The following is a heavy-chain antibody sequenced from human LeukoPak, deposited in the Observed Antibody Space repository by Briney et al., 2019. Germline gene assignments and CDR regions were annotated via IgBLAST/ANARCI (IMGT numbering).Heavy chain of an antibody. V-gene: IGHV1-18*04. Sequence: GASVKVSCKASGYTFTSYYMHWVRQAPGQGPEWMGWISAYTGKTKYAQNFQGRVSMTTDTSTATAYMELRGLKFDDTAVYYCARDYFGSGRNIDYWGQGTLVTVSS. D-gene: IGHD3-10*01. J-gene: IGHJ4*02. CDR1: GYTFTSYY. CDR3: ARDYFGSGRNIDY. CDR2: ISAYTGKT.